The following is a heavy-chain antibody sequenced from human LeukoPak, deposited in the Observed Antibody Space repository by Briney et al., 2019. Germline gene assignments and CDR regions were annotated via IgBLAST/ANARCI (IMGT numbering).Heavy chain of an antibody. CDR2: ISAYNGNT. CDR1: GYTFTSYG. J-gene: IGHJ6*02. D-gene: IGHD6-13*01. CDR3: ARDSAQQLVRYGMDV. Sequence: ASVKVSCKASGYTFTSYGISWVRQAPGQGLEWMGWISAYNGNTNYAQKLQGRVTMTTDTSTGTAYMELRSLRSDDTAVYYCARDSAQQLVRYGMDVWGQGTTVTVSS. V-gene: IGHV1-18*01.